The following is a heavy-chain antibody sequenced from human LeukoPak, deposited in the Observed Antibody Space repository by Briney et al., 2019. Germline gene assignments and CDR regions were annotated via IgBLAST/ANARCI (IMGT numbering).Heavy chain of an antibody. V-gene: IGHV3-23*01. CDR1: GLTFSSYA. CDR2: LSGRGDRT. D-gene: IGHD3-22*01. CDR3: AKDAPAGSGYQFDC. J-gene: IGHJ4*02. Sequence: GGSLRLSCAASGLTFSSYAMSWVRQAPGKGLEWVSALSGRGDRTYYADSVKGRFTISRDNSKNTLYLQMNSLRAEDTAVYYCAKDAPAGSGYQFDCWGQGTLVTVSS.